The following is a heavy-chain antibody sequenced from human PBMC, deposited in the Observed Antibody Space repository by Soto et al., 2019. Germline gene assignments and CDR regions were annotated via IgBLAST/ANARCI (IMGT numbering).Heavy chain of an antibody. D-gene: IGHD6-19*01. CDR1: GYTFTSYG. CDR3: ARESTLYSSGRYWFDP. CDR2: ISAYNGNT. J-gene: IGHJ5*02. Sequence: ASVKVSCKASGYTFTSYGISWVRQAPGQGLEWMGWISAYNGNTNYAQKLQGRVTMTTDTSTSTAYMELRSLRSDDTAVFYCARESTLYSSGRYWFDPWGQGTLVTVSS. V-gene: IGHV1-18*01.